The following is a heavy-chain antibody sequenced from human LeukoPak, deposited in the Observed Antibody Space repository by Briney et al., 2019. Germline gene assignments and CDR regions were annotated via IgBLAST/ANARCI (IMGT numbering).Heavy chain of an antibody. V-gene: IGHV3-21*01. CDR1: GFTFTSYD. CDR2: ITSRRGYI. D-gene: IGHD2-21*01. CDR3: ARGGESSVNDY. Sequence: GGSLRLSCAASGFTFTSYDTNWLRQAPGKGLERVSSITSRRGYIYYADSVKGRFTISRDNAKKSLYLQMNSLRAEDTAVYYCARGGESSVNDYWGQGTLVTVSS. J-gene: IGHJ4*02.